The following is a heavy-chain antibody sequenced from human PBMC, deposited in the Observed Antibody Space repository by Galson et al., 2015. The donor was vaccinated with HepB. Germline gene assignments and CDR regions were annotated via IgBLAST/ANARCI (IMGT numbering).Heavy chain of an antibody. CDR2: INSNNDDT. CDR1: SYTFNNYV. V-gene: IGHV1-18*01. Sequence: SVKVSCKASSYTFNNYVINWVRQAPGPGLEWLGWINSNNDDTTNANKFQGRVTMTTDTSTNTAYMELRRLRSDDTSVYFCASGLPRYNIGLDCWGQGTLGIVFS. J-gene: IGHJ4*02. D-gene: IGHD1-14*01. CDR3: ASGLPRYNIGLDC.